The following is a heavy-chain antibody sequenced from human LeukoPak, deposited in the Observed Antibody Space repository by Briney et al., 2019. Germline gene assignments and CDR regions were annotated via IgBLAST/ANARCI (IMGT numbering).Heavy chain of an antibody. CDR2: IIPIFGTA. Sequence: SVKVSCKASGGTFSSYAISWVRQAPGQGLEWMGGIIPIFGTANYAQKFQGRVTITTDESTSTAYMELSSLRSEDTAVYYCARSSNYYDSSGNFDYWGQGTLVTVSS. J-gene: IGHJ4*02. CDR1: GGTFSSYA. CDR3: ARSSNYYDSSGNFDY. D-gene: IGHD3-22*01. V-gene: IGHV1-69*05.